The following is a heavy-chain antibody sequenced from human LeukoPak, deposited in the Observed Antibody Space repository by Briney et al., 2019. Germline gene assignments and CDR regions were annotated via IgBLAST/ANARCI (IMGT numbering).Heavy chain of an antibody. D-gene: IGHD3-10*01. V-gene: IGHV3-23*01. CDR3: APGYYYGSGSYYNLDY. CDR1: GFTFNSNG. Sequence: GGSLRLSCAASGFTFNSNGMSWVRQAPGKGLEWVSVISASGGSTYYADSVKGRLTISRENAKNSLYLQMNSLRAGDTAVYYCAPGYYYGSGSYYNLDYWGQGTLVTVSS. CDR2: ISASGGST. J-gene: IGHJ4*02.